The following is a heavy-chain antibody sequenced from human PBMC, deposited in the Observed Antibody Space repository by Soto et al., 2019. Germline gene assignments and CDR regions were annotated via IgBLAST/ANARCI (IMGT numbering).Heavy chain of an antibody. J-gene: IGHJ5*02. CDR1: PDSLNGHY. Sequence: PSETLSLTCTVSPDSLNGHYWSWLRHTPGKELEWIGYIFYTGKTNYNSSLKSRVTMTLDTFENQFSLQLTSVTSADPALYYCARGAGIVLVPDAILASWGQGTLVTVSS. CDR2: IFYTGKT. V-gene: IGHV4-59*11. D-gene: IGHD2-2*01. CDR3: ARGAGIVLVPDAILAS.